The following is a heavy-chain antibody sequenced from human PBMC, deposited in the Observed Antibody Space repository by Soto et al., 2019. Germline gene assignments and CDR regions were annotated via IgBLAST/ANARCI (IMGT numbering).Heavy chain of an antibody. CDR1: GFTFSSYS. CDR2: ISSSSSYI. D-gene: IGHD6-19*01. J-gene: IGHJ4*02. CDR3: ARDTGSSGFRDCFDY. Sequence: GGSLRLSCAASGFTFSSYSMNWVRQAPGKGLEWVSSISSSSSYIYYADSVKGRFTISRDNAKNSLYLQMNSLRAEDTAVYYCARDTGSSGFRDCFDYWGQGTLVTVSS. V-gene: IGHV3-21*01.